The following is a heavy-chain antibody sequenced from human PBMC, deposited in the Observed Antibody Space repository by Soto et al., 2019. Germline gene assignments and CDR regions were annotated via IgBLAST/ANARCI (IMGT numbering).Heavy chain of an antibody. CDR3: ATHFWWFGECSEY. CDR1: VYPVTQLS. Sequence: SVKVSCKFYVYPVTQLSMHLVRQAPGKGLEWMGGFDPEDGETIYAQKFQGRVTMTEDTSTDTAYMELSSLRSEDTAVYYCATHFWWFGECSEYWGQGTLVTVSA. V-gene: IGHV1-24*01. D-gene: IGHD3-10*01. J-gene: IGHJ4*02. CDR2: FDPEDGET.